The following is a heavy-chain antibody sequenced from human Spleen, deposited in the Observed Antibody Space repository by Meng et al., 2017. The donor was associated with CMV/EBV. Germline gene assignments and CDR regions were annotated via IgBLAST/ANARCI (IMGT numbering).Heavy chain of an antibody. CDR1: GGTFSSYA. CDR2: IIPIFGTA. D-gene: IGHD4-11*01. CDR3: ARDCTYSTSLRYFDL. Sequence: VLLVQSGAVVKKPWASVKVSCKASGGTFSSYAISWVRQAPGQGLEWMGGIIPIFGTANYAQKFQGRVTITADESTSTAYMELSSLRSEDTAVYYCARDCTYSTSLRYFDLWGRGTLVTVSS. J-gene: IGHJ2*01. V-gene: IGHV1-69*12.